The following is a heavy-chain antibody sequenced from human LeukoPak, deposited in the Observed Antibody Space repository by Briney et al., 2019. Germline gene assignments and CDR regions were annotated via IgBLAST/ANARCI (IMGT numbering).Heavy chain of an antibody. J-gene: IGHJ6*03. V-gene: IGHV3-7*03. CDR2: IKQDGSEK. CDR3: ARGPNLGIYYYYYMDV. Sequence: GGSLRLSCAASGFTFSSYWMSWVRQAPGKGLEWVANIKQDGSEKYYVDSVKGRFTISRDNSKNTLYLQMNSLRAEDTAVYYCARGPNLGIYYYYYMDVWGKGTTVTVSS. CDR1: GFTFSSYW. D-gene: IGHD1-14*01.